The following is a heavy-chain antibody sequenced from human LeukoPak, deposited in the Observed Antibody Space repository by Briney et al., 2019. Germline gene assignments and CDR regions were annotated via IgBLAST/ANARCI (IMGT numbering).Heavy chain of an antibody. V-gene: IGHV4-59*01. CDR1: GGSISSYY. CDR3: ARVILGSLDY. Sequence: SKTLSLTCTVSGGSISSYYWSWIRQPPGKGLEWIGYIYYSGSTNYNPSLKSRVTISVDTSKNQFSLKLSSVTAADTAVYYCARVILGSLDYWGQGTLVTVSS. J-gene: IGHJ4*02. D-gene: IGHD2/OR15-2a*01. CDR2: IYYSGST.